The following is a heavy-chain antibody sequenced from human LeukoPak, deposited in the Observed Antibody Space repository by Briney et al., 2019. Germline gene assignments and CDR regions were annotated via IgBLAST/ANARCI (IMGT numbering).Heavy chain of an antibody. CDR3: ARHDYDFWSGSMYYFDY. D-gene: IGHD3-3*01. Sequence: PSETLSLTCTVSGGSISSSSYYWGWIRQPPGKGLEWIGSIYYSGSTYYNPSLKSRVTISVDTPKNQFSLKLSSVTAADTAVYYCARHDYDFWSGSMYYFDYWGQGTLVTVSS. V-gene: IGHV4-39*01. CDR1: GGSISSSSYY. J-gene: IGHJ4*02. CDR2: IYYSGST.